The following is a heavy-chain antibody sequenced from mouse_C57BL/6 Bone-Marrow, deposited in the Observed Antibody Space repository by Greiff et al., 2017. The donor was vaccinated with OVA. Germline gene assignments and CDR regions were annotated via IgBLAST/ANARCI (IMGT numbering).Heavy chain of an antibody. Sequence: VQLQQPGAELVMPGASVKLSCKASGYTFTSYWMHWVKQRPGQGLEWIGEIDPSDSYTNYNQKFKGKSTLTVDKSSSTAYMQLSSLTSEDSAVYYCARDYSNLDYWGQGTTLTVSS. J-gene: IGHJ2*01. CDR3: ARDYSNLDY. D-gene: IGHD2-5*01. CDR1: GYTFTSYW. V-gene: IGHV1-69*01. CDR2: IDPSDSYT.